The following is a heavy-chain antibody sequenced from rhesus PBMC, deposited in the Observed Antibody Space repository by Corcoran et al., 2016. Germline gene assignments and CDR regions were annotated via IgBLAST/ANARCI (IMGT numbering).Heavy chain of an antibody. Sequence: QLQLQESGPGLVKPSETLSVTCAVSGGSISSSYWSWIRQAPGKGLEWIGYIYGSGSSTNYNPSLKSRVTLSGDTSKNQLSLKLSSVTAADTAVYYCASGGYYSGSFDYWGQGVLVTVSS. CDR2: IYGSGSST. D-gene: IGHD3-16*01. V-gene: IGHV4-169*02. CDR1: GGSISSSY. CDR3: ASGGYYSGSFDY. J-gene: IGHJ4*01.